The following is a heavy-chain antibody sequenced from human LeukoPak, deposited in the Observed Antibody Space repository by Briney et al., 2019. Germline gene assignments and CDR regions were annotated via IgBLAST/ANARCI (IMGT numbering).Heavy chain of an antibody. Sequence: APVKVSCKASGYTFTGYYMHWVRQAPGQGLEGMGWINPNSGGTNYAQKFQGRVTMTRDTSISTAYMELSRLRSDDTVVSYCARDREVLRYFDWFPTLNWFDPWGQGTLVTVSS. CDR2: INPNSGGT. D-gene: IGHD3-9*01. V-gene: IGHV1-2*02. CDR1: GYTFTGYY. CDR3: ARDREVLRYFDWFPTLNWFDP. J-gene: IGHJ5*02.